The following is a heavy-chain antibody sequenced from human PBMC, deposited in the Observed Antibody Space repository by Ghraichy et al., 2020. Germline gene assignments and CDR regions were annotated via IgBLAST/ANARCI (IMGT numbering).Heavy chain of an antibody. J-gene: IGHJ3*02. CDR2: ISGSGGST. CDR1: GFTFSSYV. Sequence: GGSLRLSCAASGFTFSSYVMSWVRQAPGKGLEWVSAISGSGGSTYYADSVKGRFTISRDNSKNTLYLQMNSLRAEDTAVYYCAKDISRRLLWFGETFDIWGQGTMVTVSS. D-gene: IGHD3-10*01. V-gene: IGHV3-23*01. CDR3: AKDISRRLLWFGETFDI.